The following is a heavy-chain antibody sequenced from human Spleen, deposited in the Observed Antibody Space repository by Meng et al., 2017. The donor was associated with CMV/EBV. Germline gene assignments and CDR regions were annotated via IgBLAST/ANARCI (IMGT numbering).Heavy chain of an antibody. D-gene: IGHD6-19*01. J-gene: IGHJ4*02. Sequence: KAYGYTFTAYYVHWVRQAPGQGLEWMGWINPNGGATIYAQNFQGRVSMTRDTSISTAYMELSGLRFDDTAVYYCVREDSSGWSYFDYWGQGTLVTVSS. CDR3: VREDSSGWSYFDY. CDR1: GYTFTAYY. CDR2: INPNGGAT. V-gene: IGHV1-2*02.